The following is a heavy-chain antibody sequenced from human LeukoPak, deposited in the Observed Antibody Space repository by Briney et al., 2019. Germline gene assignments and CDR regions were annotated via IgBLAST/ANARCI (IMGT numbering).Heavy chain of an antibody. J-gene: IGHJ4*02. CDR2: IYSGGIT. D-gene: IGHD1-26*01. V-gene: IGHV3-53*01. Sequence: PGGSLGLSCAASGFTFSDYYMSWIRQAPGKGLEWVSVIYSGGITYYADSVKGRFTISRDNSKNTLYLQMNSLRAEDTAVYYCARGGWELSYWGQGTLVTVSS. CDR1: GFTFSDYY. CDR3: ARGGWELSY.